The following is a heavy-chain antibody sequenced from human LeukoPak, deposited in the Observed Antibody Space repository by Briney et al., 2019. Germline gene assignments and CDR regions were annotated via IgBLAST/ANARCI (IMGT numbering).Heavy chain of an antibody. D-gene: IGHD3-3*01. V-gene: IGHV1-2*02. Sequence: ASVKVSCKASGYTFTGYYMHWVRQAPGQGLEWMGWINPNSGGTNYAQKFQGRVTMTRDTSISTAYMELSRLRSDDTAVYYCARGLPHITIFGVASFDFWGQGTLVTVSS. CDR2: INPNSGGT. J-gene: IGHJ4*02. CDR3: ARGLPHITIFGVASFDF. CDR1: GYTFTGYY.